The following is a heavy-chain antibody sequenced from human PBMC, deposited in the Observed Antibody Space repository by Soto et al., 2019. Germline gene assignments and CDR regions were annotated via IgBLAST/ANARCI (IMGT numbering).Heavy chain of an antibody. V-gene: IGHV1-69*18. D-gene: IGHD6-13*01. CDR3: ARLAAAGDLDL. CDR2: IIPLFGKV. CDR1: GGSLSSYG. Sequence: QVQLVQSGAEVKNPGSSVKVSCKASGGSLSSYGFSWVRQAPGQGLEWMGTIIPLFGKVDYAQKFQGTVTITADASTSTGYMELSSLRSEDTAIYYCARLAAAGDLDLWGQGTLVTVSS. J-gene: IGHJ4*02.